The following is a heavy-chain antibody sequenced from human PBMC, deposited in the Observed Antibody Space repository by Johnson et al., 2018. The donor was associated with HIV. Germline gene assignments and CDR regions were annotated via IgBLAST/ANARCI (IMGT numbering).Heavy chain of an antibody. V-gene: IGHV3-30-3*01. CDR3: AKDFQWELPTRAFDI. CDR2: ISYDGSNK. D-gene: IGHD1-26*01. J-gene: IGHJ3*02. CDR1: GFTFSSYA. Sequence: QVQLVESGGGLIQPGRSLRLSCAASGFTFSSYAMHWVRQAPGKGLEWVAVISYDGSNKYYADSVKGRFTISRDNSKNTLYLQMNSLRAEDTALYYCAKDFQWELPTRAFDIWGQGTMVTVSS.